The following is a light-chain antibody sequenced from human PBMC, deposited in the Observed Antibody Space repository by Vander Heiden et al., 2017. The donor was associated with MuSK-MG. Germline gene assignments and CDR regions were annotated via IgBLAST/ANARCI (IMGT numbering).Light chain of an antibody. Sequence: IQMTQSPSSLSASVGDRVTITCRASQSISSYLNWYQQKPGKAPKLLIYSASSLQSGLPSRFSGSASGTDFTLTISRLQVDDFATYYCQQSDSTPSTFGQGTKLEI. J-gene: IGKJ2*01. CDR1: QSISSY. CDR2: SAS. V-gene: IGKV1-39*01. CDR3: QQSDSTPST.